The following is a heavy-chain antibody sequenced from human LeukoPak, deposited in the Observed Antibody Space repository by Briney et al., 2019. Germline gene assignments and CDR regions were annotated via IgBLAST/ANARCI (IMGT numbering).Heavy chain of an antibody. Sequence: SETLSLTCTVSGGSISSYYWSWIRKPAGKGLEWIGRIYTSGSTNYNPSLKSRVTMSVDTSKNQFSLKLSSVTAADTAVYYCARDHPSTGYCSSTSCSHAFDIWGQGTMVTVSS. J-gene: IGHJ3*02. V-gene: IGHV4-4*07. CDR1: GGSISSYY. CDR2: IYTSGST. CDR3: ARDHPSTGYCSSTSCSHAFDI. D-gene: IGHD2-2*01.